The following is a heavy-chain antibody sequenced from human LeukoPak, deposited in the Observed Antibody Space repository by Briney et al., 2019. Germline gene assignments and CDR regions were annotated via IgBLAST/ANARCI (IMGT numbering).Heavy chain of an antibody. CDR3: ARRRCSGGSCPYYFDY. D-gene: IGHD2-15*01. V-gene: IGHV5-51*01. J-gene: IGHJ4*02. CDR2: IYPGDSDT. CDR1: GYRFANYW. Sequence: GESLKISCKGSGYRFANYWIGWVRQMPGKGLEWMGIIYPGDSDTRYSPSFQGQVTISADKSISTAYLQWSSLKASDTAMYYCARRRCSGGSCPYYFDYWGQGTLVTVSS.